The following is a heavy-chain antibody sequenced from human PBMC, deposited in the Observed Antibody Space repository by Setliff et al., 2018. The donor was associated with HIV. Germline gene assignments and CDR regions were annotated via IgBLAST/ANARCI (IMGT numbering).Heavy chain of an antibody. J-gene: IGHJ4*02. CDR3: ARGTGSYSYFDS. D-gene: IGHD1-26*01. CDR2: ISAYNGNT. V-gene: IGHV1-18*01. Sequence: GASVKVSCKASGYTFTSYGISWVRQAPGQGLEWMGWISAYNGNTNYAQKFQGRLTITRDTSANTAYMELSSLTSEDTAVYFCARGTGSYSYFDSWGLGTLVTVPQ. CDR1: GYTFTSYG.